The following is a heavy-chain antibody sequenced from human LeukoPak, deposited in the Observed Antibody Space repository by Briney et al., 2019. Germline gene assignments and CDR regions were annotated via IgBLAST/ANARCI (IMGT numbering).Heavy chain of an antibody. V-gene: IGHV4-4*02. J-gene: IGHJ5*02. CDR1: GGSISSSNW. CDR3: TRDTGTTGEVKFDP. D-gene: IGHD4-17*01. CDR2: IYHSGST. Sequence: SETLSLTCAVSGGSISSSNWWSWVRQPPGKGLEWVGEIYHSGSTNYNPSLKSRVTISVDKSKNQFSLNLMSVTAADTAVYYCTRDTGTTGEVKFDPWGQGTLVTVSS.